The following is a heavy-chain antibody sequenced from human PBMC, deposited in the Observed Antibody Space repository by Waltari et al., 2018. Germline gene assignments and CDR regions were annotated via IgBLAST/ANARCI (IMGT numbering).Heavy chain of an antibody. V-gene: IGHV1-69-2*01. CDR3: ATDGPSDRGEGLFDY. J-gene: IGHJ4*02. D-gene: IGHD3-16*01. Sequence: EVQLVQSGAEVKKPGATVKISCKVSGYTFTDYYMHWVNPAPGQGLDWMGLVDPEDGETIYAEKFQGRVTITADTSTDTAYMELSSLRSEDTAVYYCATDGPSDRGEGLFDYWGQGTLVTVSS. CDR1: GYTFTDYY. CDR2: VDPEDGET.